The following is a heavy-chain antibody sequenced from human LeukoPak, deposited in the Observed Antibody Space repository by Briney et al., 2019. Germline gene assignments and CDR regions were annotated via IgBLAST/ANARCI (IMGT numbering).Heavy chain of an antibody. CDR1: GFTFSSYG. D-gene: IGHD5-12*01. V-gene: IGHV3-23*01. Sequence: GGTLRLSCAASGFTFSSYGMSWVRQAPGKGLEWVSEISGSGESTYYADSVKGRFTISRDNSKNTVHLQVNSLRPEDTAVYFCAKDDAWIRFASWGQGILVTVSS. CDR3: AKDDAWIRFAS. CDR2: ISGSGEST. J-gene: IGHJ5*01.